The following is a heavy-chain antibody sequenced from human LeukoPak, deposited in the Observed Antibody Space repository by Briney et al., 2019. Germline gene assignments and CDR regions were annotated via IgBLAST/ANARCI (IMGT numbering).Heavy chain of an antibody. D-gene: IGHD3-22*01. CDR3: ARLSANSSAYFFDY. CDR1: GFTFSSYA. Sequence: PGGSLRLSCAASGFTFSSYAMTWVRQAPGKGLEWVSVISGRGDRTYYADSVKGRFTISRDTSKNTLYLQMNSLRAEDTAVYYCARLSANSSAYFFDYWGQGTLVTVSS. CDR2: ISGRGDRT. J-gene: IGHJ4*02. V-gene: IGHV3-23*01.